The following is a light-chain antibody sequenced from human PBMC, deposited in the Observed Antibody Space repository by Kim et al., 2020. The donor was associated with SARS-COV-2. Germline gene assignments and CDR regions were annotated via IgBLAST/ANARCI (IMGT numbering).Light chain of an antibody. CDR1: SSDVGGYNY. J-gene: IGLJ3*02. Sequence: QSALTQPASVSGSPGQSITISCTGTSSDVGGYNYVSRYQQHPGKAPKLMIYDVSKRPSGVSNRFSGSKSGNTASLTISGLQAEDEADYYCSSYTSSSTLFGGGTQLTVL. CDR2: DVS. CDR3: SSYTSSSTL. V-gene: IGLV2-14*01.